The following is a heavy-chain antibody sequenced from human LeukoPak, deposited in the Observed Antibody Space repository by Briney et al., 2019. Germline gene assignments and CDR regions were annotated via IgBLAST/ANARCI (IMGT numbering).Heavy chain of an antibody. J-gene: IGHJ3*02. D-gene: IGHD3/OR15-3a*01. Sequence: SETLSLTCTVSGGSLSSSSYYWGWVRQPPGKGREWLGSIYYSGSTYYNPSLKRRVTISVDTSKNQFSLKLSSVTAADTAVYYCARMDRDDAFDIWGQGTRVTVSS. V-gene: IGHV4-39*01. CDR1: GGSLSSSSYY. CDR3: ARMDRDDAFDI. CDR2: IYYSGST.